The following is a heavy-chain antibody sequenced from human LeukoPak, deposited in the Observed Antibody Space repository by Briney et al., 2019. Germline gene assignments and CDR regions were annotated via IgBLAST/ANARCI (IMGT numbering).Heavy chain of an antibody. Sequence: SETLSLTCTVSGGSISSSSYYWGWIRQPPGKGLEWIGSIYYSGSTYYDPSLKSRVTISVDTSKNQFSLKLSSVTAADTAVYYCARVMIRGIVGWAPFELSNWFDPWGQGTLVTVSS. CDR1: GGSISSSSYY. V-gene: IGHV4-39*07. D-gene: IGHD3-10*01. CDR2: IYYSGST. J-gene: IGHJ5*02. CDR3: ARVMIRGIVGWAPFELSNWFDP.